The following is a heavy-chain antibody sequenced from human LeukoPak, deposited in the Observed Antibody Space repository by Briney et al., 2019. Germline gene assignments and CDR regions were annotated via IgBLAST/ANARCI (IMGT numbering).Heavy chain of an antibody. V-gene: IGHV3-23*01. J-gene: IGHJ4*02. CDR2: ISDSGSTT. CDR3: AKSQSDLVVVAATPYYFDY. CDR1: GFTFSSYA. D-gene: IGHD2-15*01. Sequence: GGSLRLSCAASGFTFSSYAMSWVRQAPGKGLEWVSAISDSGSTTYYAVSVKGRFTISRDNSKNTLYLQMNSLSAEDTAVYYCAKSQSDLVVVAATPYYFDYWGQGTLVTVSS.